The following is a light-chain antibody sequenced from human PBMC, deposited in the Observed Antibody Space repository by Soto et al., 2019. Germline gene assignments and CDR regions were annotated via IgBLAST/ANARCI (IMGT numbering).Light chain of an antibody. CDR1: QDINSY. CDR2: AAY. Sequence: AQSPSSRSSSVADRITITCLASQDINSYLAWYQQKPGKALRLLIYAAYNMASGVQARFSGSGSGTDFILTIRSLQPEDFAIYYCKQSSNSPIDFGQGTRLEIK. J-gene: IGKJ5*01. CDR3: KQSSNSPID. V-gene: IGKV1-9*01.